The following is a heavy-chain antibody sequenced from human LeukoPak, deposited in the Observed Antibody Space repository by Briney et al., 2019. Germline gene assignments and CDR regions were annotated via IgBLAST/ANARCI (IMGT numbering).Heavy chain of an antibody. V-gene: IGHV4-30-2*01. CDR1: GFSFISYA. Sequence: LRLSCAASGFSFISYAMNWVRQAPGKGLEWIGYIYHSGSTYYNPSLKSRVTISVDRSKNQFSLKLSSVTAADTAVYYCAREESTSAFDIWGQGTMVTVSS. J-gene: IGHJ3*02. CDR3: AREESTSAFDI. CDR2: IYHSGST.